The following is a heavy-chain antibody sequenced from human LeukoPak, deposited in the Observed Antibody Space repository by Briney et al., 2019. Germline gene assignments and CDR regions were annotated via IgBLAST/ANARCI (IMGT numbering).Heavy chain of an antibody. CDR2: IKQDGSEK. V-gene: IGHV3-7*01. Sequence: PGGSLRLSCAAXGFTFSSYWMSWVRQAPGKGLEWVANIKQDGSEKYYVDSVKGRFTISRDNAKNSLYLQMNSLRAEDTAVYYCARDTAMGQFDYWGQGTLVTVSS. D-gene: IGHD5-18*01. CDR1: GFTFSSYW. CDR3: ARDTAMGQFDY. J-gene: IGHJ4*02.